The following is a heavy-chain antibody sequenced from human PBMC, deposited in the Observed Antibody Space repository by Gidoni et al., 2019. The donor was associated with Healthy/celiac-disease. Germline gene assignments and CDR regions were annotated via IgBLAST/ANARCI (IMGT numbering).Heavy chain of an antibody. CDR2: IYYSGST. CDR3: ARIAVAGTWAFDI. D-gene: IGHD6-19*01. Sequence: SWIRQPPGKGLEWIGYIYYSGSTYYNPSLKSRVTISVDTSKNQFSLKLSSVTAADTAVYYCARIAVAGTWAFDIWGQGTMVTVSS. J-gene: IGHJ3*02. V-gene: IGHV4-30-4*01.